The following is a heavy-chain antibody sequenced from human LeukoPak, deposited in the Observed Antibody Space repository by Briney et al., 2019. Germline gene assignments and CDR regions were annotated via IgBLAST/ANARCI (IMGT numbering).Heavy chain of an antibody. Sequence: GESLQISCQGSGFIFSTYWIGWVRQMPGKGLEWMGIIFPGGPDIRYSPSFQGQVTISPDKSICTAYLQWSSLKASDSAIYYCARSRVTYYYTYGMDVWGQGTTVSVSS. D-gene: IGHD2-21*02. CDR2: IFPGGPDI. CDR3: ARSRVTYYYTYGMDV. V-gene: IGHV5-51*01. CDR1: GFIFSTYW. J-gene: IGHJ6*02.